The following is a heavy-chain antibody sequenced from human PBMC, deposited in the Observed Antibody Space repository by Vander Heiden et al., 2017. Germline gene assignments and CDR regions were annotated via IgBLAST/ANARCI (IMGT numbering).Heavy chain of an antibody. V-gene: IGHV6-1*01. CDR3: ARDPPEALSALDI. J-gene: IGHJ3*02. CDR2: TYYRSKWYR. D-gene: IGHD6-6*01. CDR1: GDSVSSNGAA. Sequence: QVQLQQSGPGLVQPSQPLSLTCALSGDSVSSNGAAWNWIRQSPSRGLEWLGRTYYRSKWYRDYAISVKSRITINPDTSKNQFSRELNSVTPDDTAVYYCARDPPEALSALDIWGQGTTVTVSS.